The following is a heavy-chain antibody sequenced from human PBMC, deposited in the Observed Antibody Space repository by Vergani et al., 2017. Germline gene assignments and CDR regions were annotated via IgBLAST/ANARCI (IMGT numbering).Heavy chain of an antibody. V-gene: IGHV4-34*01. D-gene: IGHD3-9*01. Sequence: QVQLQQWGAGLLKPSETLSLTCAVYGVSFSGYYCSWIRQPPGKGLEWIGEINHSGSTNYNPSLKSRVTISVDTSKNQFSLKLSSVTAADTAVYYCARRSGIVYDIFSGTQYFFDFWGQGTLVTVSS. CDR1: GVSFSGYY. CDR3: ARRSGIVYDIFSGTQYFFDF. J-gene: IGHJ4*02. CDR2: INHSGST.